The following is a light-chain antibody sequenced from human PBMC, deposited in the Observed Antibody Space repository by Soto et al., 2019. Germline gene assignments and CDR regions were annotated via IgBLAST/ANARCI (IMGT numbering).Light chain of an antibody. CDR1: SGDVGAYNY. CDR2: EVT. V-gene: IGLV2-8*01. CDR3: SSYGGSNNYV. Sequence: QSALTQPRSVSGSPGQSVTISCTGTSGDVGAYNYVSWYQQHPGKAPKLLIYEVTKRPSGVPDRFSGSKSGNTASLTVSGLQAEDEADYYCSSYGGSNNYVFGTGTKVTVL. J-gene: IGLJ1*01.